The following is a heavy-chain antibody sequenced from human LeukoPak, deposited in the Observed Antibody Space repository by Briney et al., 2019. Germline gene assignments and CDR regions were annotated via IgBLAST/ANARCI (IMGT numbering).Heavy chain of an antibody. CDR1: GFTFSSFW. CDR2: IKQDGSEK. V-gene: IGHV3-7*03. CDR3: ARGHYGMDV. Sequence: GGSLRLSCAASGFTFSSFWMSWVRQAPGKGLEWVAYIKQDGSEKSYVDSVRGRFAISRGNAENSLYLQINSLRAEDTAVYYCARGHYGMDVWGKGTTVTVSS. J-gene: IGHJ6*04.